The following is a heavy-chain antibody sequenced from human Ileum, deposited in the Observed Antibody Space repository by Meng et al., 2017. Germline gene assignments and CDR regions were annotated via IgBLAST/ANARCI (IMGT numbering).Heavy chain of an antibody. D-gene: IGHD4-23*01. V-gene: IGHV4-4*02. CDR3: ARHGGYYQGF. CDR1: SGSITSDTY. J-gene: IGHJ4*02. Sequence: GDLPGSGPGLVKPSGTLSLTCAVSSGSITSDTYWSWVRLPPGKGLEWIGQISHSGSTFYNPSLKSRVTMSVDKSKSQFSLMLTSVTAADTAVYYCARHGGYYQGFWGQGTLVTVSS. CDR2: ISHSGST.